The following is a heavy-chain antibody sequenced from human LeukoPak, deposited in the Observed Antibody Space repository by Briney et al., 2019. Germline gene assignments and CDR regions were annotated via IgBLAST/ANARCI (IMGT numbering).Heavy chain of an antibody. J-gene: IGHJ4*02. Sequence: GGSLRLSCAASGFTFSSYVMSWVRQAPGKGLEWVSAINSAGSTYYGDSVRGRFTISRDNSKNVLYLQMNSLRAEDTALYYCAKDQNTVATAPFDYWGQGTLVTVSS. CDR2: INSAGST. D-gene: IGHD4-17*01. V-gene: IGHV3-23*01. CDR3: AKDQNTVATAPFDY. CDR1: GFTFSSYV.